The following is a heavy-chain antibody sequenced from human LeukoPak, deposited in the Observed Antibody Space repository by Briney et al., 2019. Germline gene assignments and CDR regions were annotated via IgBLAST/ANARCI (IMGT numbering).Heavy chain of an antibody. V-gene: IGHV4-4*07. D-gene: IGHD1-26*01. J-gene: IGHJ4*02. CDR3: ARDVGATPGYFDY. CDR2: IYISGNT. Sequence: SETLSLTCTVSGVSISSYYWSWIQQPAGKGLEWIGRIYISGNTNYNPSLKSRVTISVDTSKNQFSLKLSSVTAADTAVYYCARDVGATPGYFDYWGQGTLVTVSS. CDR1: GVSISSYY.